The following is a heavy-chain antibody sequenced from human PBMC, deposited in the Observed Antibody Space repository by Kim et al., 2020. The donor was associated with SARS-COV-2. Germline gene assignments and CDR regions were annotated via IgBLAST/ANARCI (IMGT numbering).Heavy chain of an antibody. CDR2: ISWDSGFT. D-gene: IGHD3-10*01. CDR1: GSTYGDYA. J-gene: IGHJ4*02. V-gene: IGHV3-9*01. CDR3: VRDFSGSGSFSYFGL. Sequence: GGSLRLSCVVSGSTYGDYAMHWVRQAPGKGLEWVSGISWDSGFTHYADSVKGRFTISRDNAKNSLFLQMISLTPEDTASYFCVRDFSGSGSFSYFGLWGQGTLVTVSS.